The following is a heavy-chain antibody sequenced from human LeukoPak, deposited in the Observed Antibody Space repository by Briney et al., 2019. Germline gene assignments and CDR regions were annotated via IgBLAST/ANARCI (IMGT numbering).Heavy chain of an antibody. CDR2: ISWNGGKI. J-gene: IGHJ2*01. V-gene: IGHV3-9*01. CDR1: GFSFDAYA. CDR3: AKGGAAADNYCYFDL. D-gene: IGHD6-13*01. Sequence: GRSLRLSCVASGFSFDAYAIHWVRQAPGKGLEWVSGISWNGGKIGCADSVKGRFTISRDNAKNPLYLQMNSLSPEDTAFYYCAKGGAAADNYCYFDLWGRGTLVTVSS.